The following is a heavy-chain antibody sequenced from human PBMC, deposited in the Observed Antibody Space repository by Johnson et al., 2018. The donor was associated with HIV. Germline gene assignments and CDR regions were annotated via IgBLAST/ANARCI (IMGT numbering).Heavy chain of an antibody. CDR3: ARGNTFDI. J-gene: IGHJ3*02. Sequence: EVQLVESGGGLVQPGGSLRLSCAASGFTFSSYAMHWVRQAPGKGLEYVSAISSDGGSSYSANSVKGRFTISRDNAKNSLYLQMNSLRAEDTAVYYCARGNTFDIWGQGTLVTVSS. CDR2: ISSDGGSS. CDR1: GFTFSSYA. V-gene: IGHV3-64*01.